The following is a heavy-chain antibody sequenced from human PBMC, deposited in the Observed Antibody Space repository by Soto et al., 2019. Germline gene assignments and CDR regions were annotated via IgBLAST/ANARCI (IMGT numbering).Heavy chain of an antibody. CDR1: GFTFTRYS. CDR2: ISSTTNYI. J-gene: IGHJ4*02. Sequence: EVQLVESGGGLVKPGGSLRLSCAASGFTFTRYSLNWVCQAPGKGLEWVSSISSTTNYIYYGDSMKGRFTITRDNDKNSLYLEMNSLRAEDTAVYYCARESEDLTSNFDYWGQGTLVTVSS. V-gene: IGHV3-21*06. CDR3: ARESEDLTSNFDY.